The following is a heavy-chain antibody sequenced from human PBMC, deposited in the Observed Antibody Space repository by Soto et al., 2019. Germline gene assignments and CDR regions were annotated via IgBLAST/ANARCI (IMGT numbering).Heavy chain of an antibody. CDR3: ARHSSSWDANFDY. CDR2: IYYSGST. D-gene: IGHD6-13*01. V-gene: IGHV4-59*08. Sequence: QVQLQESVPGLVKPSETLSLTCTVSGGSISSYYWSWIRQPPGKGLEWIGYIYYSGSTNYNPSLKSRVTISVDASKNQFSLKLSSVTAADTAVYYCARHSSSWDANFDYWGQGTLVTVSS. CDR1: GGSISSYY. J-gene: IGHJ4*02.